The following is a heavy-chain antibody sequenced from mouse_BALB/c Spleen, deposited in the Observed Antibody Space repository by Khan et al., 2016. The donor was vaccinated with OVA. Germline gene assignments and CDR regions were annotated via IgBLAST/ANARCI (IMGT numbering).Heavy chain of an antibody. J-gene: IGHJ4*01. CDR3: ARVGYNGTMDY. D-gene: IGHD2-14*01. V-gene: IGHV9-3-1*01. CDR2: INTYTGEP. CDR1: GYTFTNYG. Sequence: QIQLVQSGPELKKPGETVKISCKASGYTFTNYGMNWVKQAPGKGLKWMGWINTYTGEPTYADDFTGWFAFSLDTSASTAYLQSNNLKNEDAATYFCARVGYNGTMDYWGQGTSGTVSS.